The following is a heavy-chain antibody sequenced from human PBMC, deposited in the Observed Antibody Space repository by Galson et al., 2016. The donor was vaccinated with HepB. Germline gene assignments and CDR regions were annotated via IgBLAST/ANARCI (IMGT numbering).Heavy chain of an antibody. D-gene: IGHD2-15*01. CDR3: ARDRYCSGGSCDSYYYGMDV. CDR1: GFTFSSYA. Sequence: SLRLSCAASGFTFSSYAMHWVRQAPDKGLEWVAVISYDGNNKYYADSVKGRFTISRDNSKNTLYLQMNSLRVEDTAVYFCARDRYCSGGSCDSYYYGMDVWGPGTTVTVSS. V-gene: IGHV3-30-3*01. CDR2: ISYDGNNK. J-gene: IGHJ6*02.